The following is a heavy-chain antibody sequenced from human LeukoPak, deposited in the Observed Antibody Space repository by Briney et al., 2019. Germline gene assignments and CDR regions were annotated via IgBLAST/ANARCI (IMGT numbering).Heavy chain of an antibody. J-gene: IGHJ4*02. CDR2: IYYSGST. V-gene: IGHV4-59*01. CDR3: ARENAYYCGGDCYSPDY. CDR1: GGSISSYY. D-gene: IGHD2-21*02. Sequence: SETLSLTCTVSGGSISSYYWSWIRQPPGKGLEWIGYIYYSGSTNYNPSLKSRVTISVDTSKNQFSLKLSSVTAADTAVYYCARENAYYCGGDCYSPDYWGQGTLVTVSS.